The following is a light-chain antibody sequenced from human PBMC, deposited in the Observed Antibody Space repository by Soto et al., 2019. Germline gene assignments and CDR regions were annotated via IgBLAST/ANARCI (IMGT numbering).Light chain of an antibody. CDR1: QSISSY. J-gene: IGKJ1*01. CDR3: QQYNTYSPERT. CDR2: DAS. V-gene: IGKV1-5*01. Sequence: DIQMTQSPSSLSASVGDRVTITCRASQSISSYLNWYQQKPGKAPKLLIYDASSLESGVPSRFSGSGSGTGFTLTISSLQLDDFATYYCQQYNTYSPERTFGQGTKVDIK.